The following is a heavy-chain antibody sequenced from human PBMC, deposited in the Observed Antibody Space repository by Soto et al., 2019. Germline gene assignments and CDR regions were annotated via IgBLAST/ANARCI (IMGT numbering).Heavy chain of an antibody. Sequence: ASVKVSCKASGYTFTSYGISWVRQAPGQGLEWMGWISAYNGNTNYAQKLQGRVIMTTDTSTSTAYMELRSLRSDDTAVYYCARAGHDFWSGYGYFDYWGQGTLVTVSS. J-gene: IGHJ4*02. V-gene: IGHV1-18*04. CDR3: ARAGHDFWSGYGYFDY. CDR2: ISAYNGNT. D-gene: IGHD3-3*01. CDR1: GYTFTSYG.